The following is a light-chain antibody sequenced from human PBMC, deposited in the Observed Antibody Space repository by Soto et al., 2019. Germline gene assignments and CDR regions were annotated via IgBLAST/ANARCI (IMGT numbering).Light chain of an antibody. CDR2: KAS. Sequence: DIQMTQSPSTLSASVGDRVTITCRASQSISSWLAWYQQKPGKAPKLLIYKASSLESGVPSRFSGSRSGTEFTLTLSSLQPDDFATYYCQQYNSFPITFGQGTRLEIK. J-gene: IGKJ5*01. V-gene: IGKV1-5*03. CDR1: QSISSW. CDR3: QQYNSFPIT.